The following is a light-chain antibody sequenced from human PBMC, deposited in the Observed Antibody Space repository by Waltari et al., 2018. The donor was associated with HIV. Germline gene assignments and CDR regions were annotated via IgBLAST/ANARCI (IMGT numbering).Light chain of an antibody. V-gene: IGKV3-20*01. CDR1: QSVSSTY. CDR2: GAS. Sequence: DIVLTQSPGTLSLSPGERATLSCRASQSVSSTYLAWYQQKPGQAPRLLIYGASSRATGIPDRFSGSGSGTDFTLTIGRLEPEDFAVYYCQQYGGSPLTFGGGTKVEIK. CDR3: QQYGGSPLT. J-gene: IGKJ4*01.